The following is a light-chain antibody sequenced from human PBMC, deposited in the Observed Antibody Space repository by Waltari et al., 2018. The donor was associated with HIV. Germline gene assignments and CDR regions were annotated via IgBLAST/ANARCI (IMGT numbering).Light chain of an antibody. CDR3: QQYGSSPGT. Sequence: EIVLTQSPGTLSLSPGERATLSCRASQSVTSSYLAWYQQKPGQAPRLLIYGASSRATGIPDRFSGSGSGTDFTHTISRLGPEDFAVYYCQQYGSSPGTFGQGTKVEIK. CDR1: QSVTSSY. V-gene: IGKV3-20*01. J-gene: IGKJ1*01. CDR2: GAS.